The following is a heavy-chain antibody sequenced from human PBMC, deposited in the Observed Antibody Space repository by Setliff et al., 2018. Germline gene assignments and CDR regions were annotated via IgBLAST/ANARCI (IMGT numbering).Heavy chain of an antibody. D-gene: IGHD6-19*01. CDR2: INTDNGKT. J-gene: IGHJ4*02. V-gene: IGHV1-18*01. Sequence: ASVKVSCKASGGTFSSYAISWVRQAPGQGLEWMGGINTDNGKTDYAQKFQGRVTMSTDTSTTMAYMELRGLRSDDTAVYYCARRGGWYFSFDYWGQGTLVTVSS. CDR1: GGTFSSYA. CDR3: ARRGGWYFSFDY.